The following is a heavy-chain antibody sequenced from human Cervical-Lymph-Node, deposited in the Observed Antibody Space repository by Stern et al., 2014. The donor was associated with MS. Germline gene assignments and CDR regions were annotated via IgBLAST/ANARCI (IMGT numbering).Heavy chain of an antibody. V-gene: IGHV1-2*06. J-gene: IGHJ3*02. CDR1: GYTFTDYY. Sequence: VQLVESGAEAKNPGASVRVSCKASGYTFTDYYFHWVRQSSGQGLEWMGRINPHNGGTDYAQKFQGRVTITRDRSINTAYMHLSSLTSDDAAVYYCAREGSVTNALDIWGQGTMVSVSS. CDR3: AREGSVTNALDI. D-gene: IGHD3-10*01. CDR2: INPHNGGT.